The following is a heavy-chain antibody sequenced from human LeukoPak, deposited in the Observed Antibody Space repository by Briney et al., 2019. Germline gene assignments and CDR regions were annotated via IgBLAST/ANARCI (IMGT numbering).Heavy chain of an antibody. V-gene: IGHV4-39*01. CDR3: ARLSRLLRFLDY. Sequence: KPSETLSLTCTVSGGSISSSSYYWGWIRQPPGKGLEWIGSIYYSGSTYYNPSLKSRVTISVDTSKNQFSLKLGSVTAADTAVYYCARLSRLLRFLDYWGQGTLVTVSS. D-gene: IGHD3-22*01. J-gene: IGHJ4*02. CDR1: GGSISSSSYY. CDR2: IYYSGST.